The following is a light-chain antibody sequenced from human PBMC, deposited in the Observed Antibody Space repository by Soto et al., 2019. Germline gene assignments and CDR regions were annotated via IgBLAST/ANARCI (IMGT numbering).Light chain of an antibody. J-gene: IGKJ1*01. Sequence: DVVLTQSPLSLPVTPGEPASISCRSSQSLLHTNGYNYLDWYLQKPGQSPQLLIYLGSNRASGVPDRVSGSGSGTDFTLKISRMEAEDVGVYYCMQHLQAPWTFGQGTKV. V-gene: IGKV2-28*01. CDR2: LGS. CDR3: MQHLQAPWT. CDR1: QSLLHTNGYNY.